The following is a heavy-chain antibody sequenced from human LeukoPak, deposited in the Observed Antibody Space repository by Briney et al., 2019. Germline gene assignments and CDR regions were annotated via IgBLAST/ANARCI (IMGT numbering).Heavy chain of an antibody. Sequence: PGGSLRLSCAASGFTFSSYSMNWVRQAPGKGLEWVSSISSSSSYIYYADSVKGRFTISRDNAKNSLYLQMNSLRAEDTAVYYCARETGDSSSWSDGFDIWGQGTMVTVSS. V-gene: IGHV3-21*04. J-gene: IGHJ3*02. D-gene: IGHD6-13*01. CDR1: GFTFSSYS. CDR3: ARETGDSSSWSDGFDI. CDR2: ISSSSSYI.